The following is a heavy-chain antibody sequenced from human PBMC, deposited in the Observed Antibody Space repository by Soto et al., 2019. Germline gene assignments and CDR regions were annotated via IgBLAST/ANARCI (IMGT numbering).Heavy chain of an antibody. D-gene: IGHD1-26*01. CDR3: ARPVGARYYYYGMDV. V-gene: IGHV3-30-3*01. J-gene: IGHJ6*02. Sequence: QVQLVESGGGVVQPGRSLRLSCAASGFIFSSYAMRWVRQAPGKGLVRVAVISYDGSNKYYADSVMGRFTISRDNSKNTLYLQMNSLRAEDTAVYYCARPVGARYYYYGMDVWGQGTTVTVSS. CDR2: ISYDGSNK. CDR1: GFIFSSYA.